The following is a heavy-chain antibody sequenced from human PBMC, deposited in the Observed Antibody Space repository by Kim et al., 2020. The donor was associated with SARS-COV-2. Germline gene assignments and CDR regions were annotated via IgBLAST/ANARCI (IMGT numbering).Heavy chain of an antibody. J-gene: IGHJ4*02. V-gene: IGHV3-21*01. CDR2: IHNSGNSI. D-gene: IGHD3-10*01. CDR3: ASRRG. Sequence: IHNSGNSIDNADSVKGRFTISRDNAKTSLSLQMNSLRVEDSGVYYCASRRGWGQGTLVTVSS.